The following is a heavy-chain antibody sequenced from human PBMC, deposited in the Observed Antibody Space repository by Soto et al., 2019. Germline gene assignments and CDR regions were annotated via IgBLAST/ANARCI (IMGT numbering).Heavy chain of an antibody. CDR3: ARKFVQVGASAFDY. D-gene: IGHD1-26*01. V-gene: IGHV1-69*12. CDR1: GGTFSSYA. Sequence: QVQLVQSGAEVKKPGSSVKVSCKASGGTFSSYAISWVRQAPGQGLEWMGGIIPIFGTANYAQKFQGRVKITADESTSTAYMELSSQRSEDTAVYYCARKFVQVGASAFDYWGQGTLVTVSS. CDR2: IIPIFGTA. J-gene: IGHJ4*02.